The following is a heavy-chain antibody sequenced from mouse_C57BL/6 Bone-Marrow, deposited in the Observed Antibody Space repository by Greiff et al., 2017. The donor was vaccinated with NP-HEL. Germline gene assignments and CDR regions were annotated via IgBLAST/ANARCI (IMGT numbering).Heavy chain of an antibody. V-gene: IGHV5-6*01. Sequence: EVQGVESGGDLVKPGGSLKLSCAASGFTFSSYGMSWVRQTPDKRLEWVATISSGGSYTYYPDSVKGRFTISRDNAKNTLYLQMSSLKSEDTARYYCARQEGSITTVRSPWYFDVWGTGTTVTVSS. CDR2: ISSGGSYT. CDR1: GFTFSSYG. D-gene: IGHD1-1*01. J-gene: IGHJ1*03. CDR3: ARQEGSITTVRSPWYFDV.